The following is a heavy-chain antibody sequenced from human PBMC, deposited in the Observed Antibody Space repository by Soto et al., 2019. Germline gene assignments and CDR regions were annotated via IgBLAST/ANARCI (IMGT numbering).Heavy chain of an antibody. V-gene: IGHV1-18*04. Sequence: ASVKVSCKASGYTFTSYGISWVRQAPGQGLEWMGWISAYNGNTNYAQKLQGRVTMTTDTSTSTAYMELRSLRSDDTAVYYCPRDLVRWLQFRFDYWGQGTLVTVSS. CDR2: ISAYNGNT. CDR3: PRDLVRWLQFRFDY. D-gene: IGHD5-12*01. J-gene: IGHJ4*02. CDR1: GYTFTSYG.